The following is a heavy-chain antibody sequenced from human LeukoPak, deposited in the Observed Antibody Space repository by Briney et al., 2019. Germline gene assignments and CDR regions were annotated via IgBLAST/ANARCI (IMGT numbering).Heavy chain of an antibody. CDR3: ARGERAMIVVAPNWFDP. J-gene: IGHJ5*02. D-gene: IGHD3-22*01. Sequence: PSQTLSLTCTVSGGSISSGGYYWSWIRQPPGKGLEGIGYIYYSGSTYYNPSLKSRVTISVDTSKNQFSLKLSSVTAADTAVYYCARGERAMIVVAPNWFDPWGQGTLVTVSS. CDR2: IYYSGST. CDR1: GGSISSGGYY. V-gene: IGHV4-31*03.